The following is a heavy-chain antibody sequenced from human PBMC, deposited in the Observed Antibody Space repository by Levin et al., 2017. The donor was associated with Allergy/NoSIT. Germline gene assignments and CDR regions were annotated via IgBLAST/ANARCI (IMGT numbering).Heavy chain of an antibody. J-gene: IGHJ2*01. CDR3: TTEDSSGWYWYFDL. V-gene: IGHV3-15*01. CDR1: GFTFSNAW. Sequence: PGGSLRLSCAASGFTFSNAWMSRVRQAPGKGLEWVGRIKSKTDGGTTDYAAPVKGRFTISRDDSKNTLYLQMNSLKTEDTAVYYCTTEDSSGWYWYFDLWGRGTLVTVSS. CDR2: IKSKTDGGTT. D-gene: IGHD6-19*01.